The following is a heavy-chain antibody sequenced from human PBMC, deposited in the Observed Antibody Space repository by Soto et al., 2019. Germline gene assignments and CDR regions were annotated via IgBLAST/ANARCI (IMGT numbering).Heavy chain of an antibody. J-gene: IGHJ6*02. CDR2: IWYDGSNK. V-gene: IGHV3-33*01. CDR1: GFTFSSYG. Sequence: QVQLVESGGGVVQPGRSLRLSCAASGFTFSSYGMHWVRQAPGKGLEWVAVIWYDGSNKYYADSVKGRFTISRDNSKNTLYLQMNSLRAEDTAVYYCARDNEQLVPLESDYYGMDVWGQGTTVTVSS. CDR3: ARDNEQLVPLESDYYGMDV. D-gene: IGHD6-6*01.